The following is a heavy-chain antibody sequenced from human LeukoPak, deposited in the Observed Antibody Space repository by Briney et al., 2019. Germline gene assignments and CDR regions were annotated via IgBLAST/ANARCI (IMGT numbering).Heavy chain of an antibody. D-gene: IGHD5-12*01. V-gene: IGHV4-61*02. Sequence: SQTLSLTCTVSGGSISSGSYYWSWIRQPAGKGLEWIGRIYTSGSTNYNPSLKSRVTISVDTSKNQFSLKLSSVTAADTAVYYCARGIVASHAFDNWGQGTMVTVSS. CDR2: IYTSGST. CDR1: GGSISSGSYY. J-gene: IGHJ3*02. CDR3: ARGIVASHAFDN.